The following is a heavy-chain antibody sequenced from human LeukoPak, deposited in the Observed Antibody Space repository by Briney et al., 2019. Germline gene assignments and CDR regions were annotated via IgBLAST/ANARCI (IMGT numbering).Heavy chain of an antibody. J-gene: IGHJ4*02. Sequence: KPSETLSLTCAVYGGSFSGYYWSWIRQPPGKGLEWIGAINHSGSTNYNPSLKSRVTISVDTSKNQFSLKLSSVTAADTAVYYCARGRGYDSSGYYPLLGYWGQGTLVTVSS. CDR1: GGSFSGYY. D-gene: IGHD3-22*01. V-gene: IGHV4-34*01. CDR3: ARGRGYDSSGYYPLLGY. CDR2: INHSGST.